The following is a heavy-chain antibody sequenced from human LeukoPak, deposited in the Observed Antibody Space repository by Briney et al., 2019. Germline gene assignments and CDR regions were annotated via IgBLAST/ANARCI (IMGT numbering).Heavy chain of an antibody. Sequence: PSETLSLTCAVYGGSFSGYYWSWIRQPPGKGLEWIGEINHSGSTNYNPSLKSRVTISVDTSKNQFSLKLSSVTAADTAVYYCARALLALKVRLDFDYWGRGTLVTVSS. CDR3: ARALLALKVRLDFDY. D-gene: IGHD6-25*01. V-gene: IGHV4-34*01. CDR1: GGSFSGYY. CDR2: INHSGST. J-gene: IGHJ4*02.